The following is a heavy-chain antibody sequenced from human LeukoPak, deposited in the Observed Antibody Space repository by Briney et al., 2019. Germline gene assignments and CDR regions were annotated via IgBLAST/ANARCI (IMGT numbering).Heavy chain of an antibody. CDR3: AKKGSSYADY. CDR1: GFTFNSYA. D-gene: IGHD2-2*01. Sequence: GGSLRLSCAASGFTFNSYAMSWVRQAPGKGLEWVSTISGSGGSTYYADSVKGRFTISRDNSKSTLYLQMNSLRAEDTAVYYCAKKGSSYADYWGQGTLVTVSS. CDR2: ISGSGGST. J-gene: IGHJ4*02. V-gene: IGHV3-23*01.